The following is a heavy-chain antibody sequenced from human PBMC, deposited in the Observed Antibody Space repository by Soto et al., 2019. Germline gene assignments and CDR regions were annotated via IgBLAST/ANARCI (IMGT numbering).Heavy chain of an antibody. CDR3: AKDPSTGSADL. J-gene: IGHJ5*02. CDR1: GFIFDSFA. CDR2: IDREGVST. D-gene: IGHD3-9*01. V-gene: IGHV3-23*01. Sequence: EVQLLESGGALVQLGGSLRLSCAASGFIFDSFAMNWVRQAPGKGLEWVSTIDREGVSTHYADSLKGRFSISRDNSKNTLYLQMNSLRAEDTAVYYCAKDPSTGSADLWGLGTLVTVSS.